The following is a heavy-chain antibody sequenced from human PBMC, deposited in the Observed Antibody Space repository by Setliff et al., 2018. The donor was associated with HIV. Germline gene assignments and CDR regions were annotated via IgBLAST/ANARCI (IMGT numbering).Heavy chain of an antibody. Sequence: SETLSLTCSVSGDSISAYYWTWIRQSPGKGLEWIGWVYKNGNTNYNPSLTSRLTIPVDTSKNQFSLKLSSVTAADTAVYYCAARKLSAADFDYGGQGSLVTAPQ. CDR3: AARKLSAADFDY. V-gene: IGHV4-4*09. J-gene: IGHJ4*02. CDR1: GDSISAYY. CDR2: VYKNGNT. D-gene: IGHD6-13*01.